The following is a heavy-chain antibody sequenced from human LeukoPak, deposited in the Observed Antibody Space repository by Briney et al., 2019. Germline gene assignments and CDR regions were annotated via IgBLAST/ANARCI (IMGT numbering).Heavy chain of an antibody. CDR1: GGSFSGYY. D-gene: IGHD2-15*01. V-gene: IGHV4-34*01. CDR3: ATEPGYCSGGRCYGGWFDP. Sequence: PSETLSLTCAVYGGSFSGYYWSWIRQAPGKGLEWIGEINHSGSTNYNPSLKSRVTISVDTSKNKFSLKLNSVTAADTAISFCATEPGYCSGGRCYGGWFDPWGQGTLVTVSS. CDR2: INHSGST. J-gene: IGHJ5*02.